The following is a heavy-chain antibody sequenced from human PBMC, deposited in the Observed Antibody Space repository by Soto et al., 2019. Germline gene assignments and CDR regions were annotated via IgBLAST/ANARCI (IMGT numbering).Heavy chain of an antibody. CDR3: AGGRDYDY. V-gene: IGHV4-4*02. D-gene: IGHD1-26*01. Sequence: SETLSLTCDVSGGSITTSVLWTWVRQFPGRGLECIWEIAHDGHTNYNPSLSGRVTMSVDLSNSQFSPNVASVNAADTAVYFCAGGRDYDYWGQGTLVTVSS. CDR1: GGSITTSVL. J-gene: IGHJ4*02. CDR2: IAHDGHT.